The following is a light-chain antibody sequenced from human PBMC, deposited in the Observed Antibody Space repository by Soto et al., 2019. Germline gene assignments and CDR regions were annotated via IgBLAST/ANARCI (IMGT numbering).Light chain of an antibody. V-gene: IGKV3-11*01. CDR3: EQPCNWRFT. CDR1: QSVSSY. Sequence: EIVLTQSPATLSLSPGERATLSCRASQSVSSYLAWYQQKPGQAPRLLIYDASNRATGIPARFSGSGSGTDLTIHISHLEPGDFSIYYWEQPCNWRFTFGPGTKVDIK. CDR2: DAS. J-gene: IGKJ3*01.